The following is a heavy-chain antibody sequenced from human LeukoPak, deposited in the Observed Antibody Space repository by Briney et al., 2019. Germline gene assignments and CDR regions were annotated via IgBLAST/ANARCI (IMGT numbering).Heavy chain of an antibody. CDR1: GFTFGSYA. CDR3: ARARYSYGLDY. V-gene: IGHV3-21*01. Sequence: PGESLRLSCAASGFTFGSYAMSWVRQAPGKGLEWVSSISSSSSYIYYADSVKGRFTISRDNAKNSLYLQMNSLRAEDTAVYYCARARYSYGLDYWGQGTLVTVSS. J-gene: IGHJ4*02. CDR2: ISSSSSYI. D-gene: IGHD5-18*01.